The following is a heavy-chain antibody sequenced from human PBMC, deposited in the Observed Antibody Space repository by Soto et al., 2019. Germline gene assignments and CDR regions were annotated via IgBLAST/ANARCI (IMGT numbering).Heavy chain of an antibody. J-gene: IGHJ6*02. Sequence: EVQLVESGGGLVKPGGSLRLSCAASGFTFNTYTMNWVRQAPGKGLEWVSSISSRSIYIYYADSVTGRFTICRDDARNSLYLQMNSLRAEDTAVYYCAREEVSRPNTYHGLDVWGQGTTVTVSS. CDR2: ISSRSIYI. CDR1: GFTFNTYT. CDR3: AREEVSRPNTYHGLDV. V-gene: IGHV3-21*01.